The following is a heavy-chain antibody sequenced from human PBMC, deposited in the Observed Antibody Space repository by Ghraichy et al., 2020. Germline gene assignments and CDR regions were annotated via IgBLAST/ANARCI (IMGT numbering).Heavy chain of an antibody. V-gene: IGHV4-38-2*01. CDR1: GYFLLRFYY. Sequence: EPPSLPFLFSGYFLLRFYYCFFIRQTPVMGLEVIGRCDHTWNTYLHPSLRSRCTISIYTSMNQFSLQLSSVTAAHPTIYYCARRPHCNGGTCYTRYFNYWGQGTLVTVSS. D-gene: IGHD2-15*01. CDR2: CDHTWNT. J-gene: IGHJ4*02. CDR3: ARRPHCNGGTCYTRYFNY.